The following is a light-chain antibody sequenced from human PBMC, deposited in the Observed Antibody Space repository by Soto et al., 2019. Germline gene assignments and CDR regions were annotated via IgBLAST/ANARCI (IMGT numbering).Light chain of an antibody. V-gene: IGKV1-39*01. Sequence: DIQMTQSPSSLSASVGDRVTITCRASESISRHLNWYQQKPGKSPKLLIYAASSLQNGVPSRFSGSGSGTEFTITISNLQPEDFATYYCQQYSSYSPYTFGQGTRLEIK. CDR2: AAS. CDR1: ESISRH. CDR3: QQYSSYSPYT. J-gene: IGKJ2*01.